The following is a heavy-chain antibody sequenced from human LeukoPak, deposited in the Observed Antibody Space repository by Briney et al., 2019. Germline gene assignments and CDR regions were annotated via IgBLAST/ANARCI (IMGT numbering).Heavy chain of an antibody. Sequence: KPGGSLRLSCAASGFTFSDYYMSWIRQAPGGGLECVSYISISGSTIYYADSVKGRFTISRDNAKNSLYLQMNSLRAEDTAVYYCARGSKIVVVPAASVGCGGDCYPRRADYGMDVWGQGTTVTVSS. J-gene: IGHJ6*02. CDR1: GFTFSDYY. CDR3: ARGSKIVVVPAASVGCGGDCYPRRADYGMDV. CDR2: ISISGSTI. D-gene: IGHD2-21*02. V-gene: IGHV3-11*01.